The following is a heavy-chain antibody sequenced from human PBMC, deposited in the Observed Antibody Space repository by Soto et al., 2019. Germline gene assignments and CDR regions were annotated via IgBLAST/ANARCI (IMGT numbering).Heavy chain of an antibody. J-gene: IGHJ4*01. D-gene: IGHD2-15*01. CDR2: ISGRGGNT. Sequence: GGSLTLSSAATGFPLSNYAMTWVRQATVKGLEWVSTISGRGGNTYYADSVKGRFTISRDNSRNTLYLQLDSLRVEDSAVYSWAKAGCSGGTCYLYYFDYWGHGARVTVSS. V-gene: IGHV3-23*01. CDR1: GFPLSNYA. CDR3: AKAGCSGGTCYLYYFDY.